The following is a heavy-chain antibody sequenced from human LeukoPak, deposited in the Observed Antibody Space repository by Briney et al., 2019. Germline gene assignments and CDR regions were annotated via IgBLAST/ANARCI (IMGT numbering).Heavy chain of an antibody. CDR3: ARVRKPISGYDFNDY. Sequence: SETLSLTCTVSGGSISSYYWSWIRQPPGKGLEWFGSIYHSGSTYYNPSLKSRVTISVDTSKNQFSLKLSSVTAADTSVYYCARVRKPISGYDFNDYWGQGTLVTVSS. V-gene: IGHV4-39*07. D-gene: IGHD5-12*01. CDR1: GGSISSYY. J-gene: IGHJ4*02. CDR2: IYHSGST.